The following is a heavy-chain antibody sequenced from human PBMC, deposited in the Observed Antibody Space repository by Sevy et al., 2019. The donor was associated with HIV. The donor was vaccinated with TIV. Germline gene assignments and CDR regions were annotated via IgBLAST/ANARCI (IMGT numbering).Heavy chain of an antibody. J-gene: IGHJ4*02. Sequence: GGSLRLSCAASGFSFSTDWMHWVRQAPGKGLEWVANIKQDESEKYYVASGKGRFTISRDNAKNSVYLEMNSLRPEDTAIYYYAKGNSGSFDYWGQGTLVTVSS. D-gene: IGHD3-22*01. CDR2: IKQDESEK. CDR1: GFSFSTDW. CDR3: AKGNSGSFDY. V-gene: IGHV3-7*01.